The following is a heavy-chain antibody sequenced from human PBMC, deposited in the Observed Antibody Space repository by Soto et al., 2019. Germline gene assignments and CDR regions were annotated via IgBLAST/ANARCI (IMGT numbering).Heavy chain of an antibody. J-gene: IGHJ6*02. CDR2: IWYDGSNK. D-gene: IGHD6-6*01. V-gene: IGHV3-33*01. Sequence: QVQLVESGGGVVQPGRSLRLSCAASGFTFSSYGMHWVRQAPGKGLEWVAVIWYDGSNKYYADSVKGRFTISRDNYTNTLYLQMNSLRAEDRAVYYCARARPGPYYSSSYDYYYYGMDVWGQGTTVTVSS. CDR1: GFTFSSYG. CDR3: ARARPGPYYSSSYDYYYYGMDV.